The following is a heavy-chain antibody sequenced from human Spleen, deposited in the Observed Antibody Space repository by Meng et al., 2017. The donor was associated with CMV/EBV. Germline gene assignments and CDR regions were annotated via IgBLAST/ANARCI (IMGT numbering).Heavy chain of an antibody. CDR3: ARGYCSSTSCYTMRY. J-gene: IGHJ4*02. CDR1: GYSISSGYY. V-gene: IGHV4-61*05. CDR2: IYYSGST. Sequence: SETLSLTCTVSGYSISSGYYWGWIRQPPGKGLEWIGYIYYSGSTNYNPSLKSRVTISVDTSKNQFSLKLSSVTAADTAVYYCARGYCSSTSCYTMRYWGQGTLVTVSS. D-gene: IGHD2-2*02.